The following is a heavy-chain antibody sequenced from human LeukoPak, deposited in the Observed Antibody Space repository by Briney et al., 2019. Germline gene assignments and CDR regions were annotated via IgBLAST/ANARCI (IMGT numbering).Heavy chain of an antibody. CDR3: ANGDYYDSSGYYHHDAFDI. Sequence: GGSLRLSCAASGFTFSSYGMHWVRQAPGKGLEWVAFIRYDGSNKYYADSVKGRFTISRDNSKNTLYLQMNSLRAEDTAVYYCANGDYYDSSGYYHHDAFDIWGQGTMVTVSS. V-gene: IGHV3-30*02. J-gene: IGHJ3*02. CDR1: GFTFSSYG. CDR2: IRYDGSNK. D-gene: IGHD3-22*01.